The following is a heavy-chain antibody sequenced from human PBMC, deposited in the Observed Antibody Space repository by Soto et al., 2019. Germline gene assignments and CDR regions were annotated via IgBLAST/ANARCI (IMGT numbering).Heavy chain of an antibody. CDR1: AAYFSTYY. D-gene: IGHD3-3*01. CDR3: ARGGSREWKVALDI. J-gene: IGHJ3*02. V-gene: IGHV4-34*01. CDR2: INHTGRK. Sequence: QVQQQQWGAGLLKPSATLSLSCAVSAAYFSTYYWNWIRQSPGKGLEWLGEINHTGRKNYNPSLKSRVTMSIDMSKSQLSLRLTSVTAADTGVYYCARGGSREWKVALDIWGQGTMVTVSS.